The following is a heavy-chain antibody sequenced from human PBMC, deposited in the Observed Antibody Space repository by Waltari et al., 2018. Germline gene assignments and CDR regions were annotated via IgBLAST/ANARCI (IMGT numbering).Heavy chain of an antibody. V-gene: IGHV5-51*01. CDR1: GYSFTSYW. Sequence: EVQLVQSGAEVKKPGESLKISCKGSGYSFTSYWIGWVRQMPGKGLEWMGIIYPGDSDTRYSPSFQGQVTISADKSTSTAYMELSSLRSEDTAVYYCARDRRGEPAAAFDYWGQGTLVTVSS. CDR2: IYPGDSDT. J-gene: IGHJ4*02. CDR3: ARDRRGEPAAAFDY. D-gene: IGHD6-13*01.